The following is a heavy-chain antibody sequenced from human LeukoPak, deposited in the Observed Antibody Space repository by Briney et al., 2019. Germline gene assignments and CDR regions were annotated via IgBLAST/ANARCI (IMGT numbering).Heavy chain of an antibody. V-gene: IGHV3-48*02. D-gene: IGHD4-11*01. CDR3: ATDRDYAFDM. CDR2: IRTGNGI. Sequence: PGGSLRLSCAASGFSFSSYSMNWVRQAPGKGLEWVSYIRTGNGISYADSVKGRFTISRDNAKNSLFLQMDSLRDEDTAIYYCATDRDYAFDMWGQGTTVTVSS. CDR1: GFSFSSYS. J-gene: IGHJ3*02.